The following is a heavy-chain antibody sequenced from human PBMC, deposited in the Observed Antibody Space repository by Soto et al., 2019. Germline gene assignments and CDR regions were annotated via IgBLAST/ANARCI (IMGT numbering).Heavy chain of an antibody. CDR3: ARSMSTDDAFDI. CDR2: ISSSSSYT. Sequence: VGSLRLSCAASGFTFSDYYMSWIRQAPGKGLEWVSYISSSSSYTNYADSVKGRFTISRDNAKNSLYVEMNSLRAEDTAVYYCARSMSTDDAFDIWGQGTMVTVSS. CDR1: GFTFSDYY. J-gene: IGHJ3*02. V-gene: IGHV3-11*06.